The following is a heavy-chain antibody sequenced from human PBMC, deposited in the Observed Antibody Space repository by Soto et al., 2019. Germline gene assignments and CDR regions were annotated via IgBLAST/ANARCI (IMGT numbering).Heavy chain of an antibody. V-gene: IGHV1-69*04. CDR1: GGTFSSYT. CDR2: IIPILGIA. J-gene: IGHJ4*02. Sequence: SVKVSCKASGGTFSSYTISWVRQAPGQGLEWMGRIIPILGIANYAQKFQGRVTITADKSTSTAYMELSSLRSEDTAVYYCAREPHPTPTLEDCSSTSCYPYWGQ. CDR3: AREPHPTPTLEDCSSTSCYPY. D-gene: IGHD2-2*01.